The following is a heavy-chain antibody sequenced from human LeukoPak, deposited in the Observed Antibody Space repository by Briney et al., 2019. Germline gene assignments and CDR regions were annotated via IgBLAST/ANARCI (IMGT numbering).Heavy chain of an antibody. Sequence: PGGSLRLSCAASGLTFSDYYMSWIRQAPGKGLEWVSYISSSGSTIYYADSVKGRFTISRDNAKNSLYLQMNSLRVEDTALYYCARRAPSHDFDDWGQGTLVTVSS. CDR3: ARRAPSHDFDD. CDR2: ISSSGSTI. V-gene: IGHV3-11*04. J-gene: IGHJ4*02. CDR1: GLTFSDYY.